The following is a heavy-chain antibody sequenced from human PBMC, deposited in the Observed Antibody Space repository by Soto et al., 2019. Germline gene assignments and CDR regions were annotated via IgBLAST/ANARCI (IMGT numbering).Heavy chain of an antibody. V-gene: IGHV3-11*01. J-gene: IGHJ4*02. Sequence: QVQLVESGGGLVKPGGSLRLSCAASGFTFSDYYMSWIRQSPGKGLEWVSYISSSGSTIYYADSVKVRFTISRDNAKNSLYLKMHRLRAADAAVYYCARDVVALDYWGQGTLVTVYS. CDR1: GFTFSDYY. D-gene: IGHD2-2*01. CDR2: ISSSGSTI. CDR3: ARDVVALDY.